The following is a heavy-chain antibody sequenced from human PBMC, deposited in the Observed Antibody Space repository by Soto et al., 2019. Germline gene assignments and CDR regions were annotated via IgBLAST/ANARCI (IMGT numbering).Heavy chain of an antibody. CDR3: ARVPSSSYHYFDY. CDR1: GFTVSSYY. V-gene: IGHV3-66*01. D-gene: IGHD6-13*01. J-gene: IGHJ4*02. Sequence: GGSLRLSCASSGFTVSSYYMSWVRQAPGKGLEWVSVIYSAGSADFADSVKGRFTISRDNSKNTLYLQMSSLRAEDTAVYYCARVPSSSYHYFDYWGQGTLVTVSS. CDR2: IYSAGSA.